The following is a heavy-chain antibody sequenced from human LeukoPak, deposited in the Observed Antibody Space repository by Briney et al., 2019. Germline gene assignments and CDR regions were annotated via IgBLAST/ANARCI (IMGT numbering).Heavy chain of an antibody. D-gene: IGHD3-16*01. CDR3: ARGVRGGYYLDY. CDR2: INTDGSST. J-gene: IGHJ4*02. CDR1: GFTFSSYW. Sequence: GGSLRLSCAASGFTFSSYWMHWVRQAPGKGLVWVSRINTDGSSTNYADFVKGRFTISRDNARNTVYLQMNSLGAEDTAVYYCARGVRGGYYLDYWGQGSLVTVSP. V-gene: IGHV3-74*01.